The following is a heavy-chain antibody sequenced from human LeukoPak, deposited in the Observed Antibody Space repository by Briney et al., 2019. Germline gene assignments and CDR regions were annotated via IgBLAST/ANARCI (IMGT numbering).Heavy chain of an antibody. Sequence: GESLNISCKGSGYRFTSYWIGWVRQMPGKGLEWRGIINRDDSDIRYTSSFQGQVTISLDKFITTAYLQWSSLKGSDTAVYYCARQGYGANPSPLGYWGQGTILTVSS. V-gene: IGHV5-51*01. D-gene: IGHD4-23*01. CDR1: GYRFTSYW. CDR3: ARQGYGANPSPLGY. CDR2: INRDDSDI. J-gene: IGHJ4*02.